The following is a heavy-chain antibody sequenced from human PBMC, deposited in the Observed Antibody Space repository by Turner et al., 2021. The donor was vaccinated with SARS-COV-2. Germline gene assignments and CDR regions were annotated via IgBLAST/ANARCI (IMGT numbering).Heavy chain of an antibody. J-gene: IGHJ4*02. CDR2: IYYRGST. D-gene: IGHD1-26*01. CDR3: ARHSPELRGDYFDY. Sequence: QLQLQESGPGLVKPSETLSLTCTVSGGSISSSSYYWGWIRHPPGKGLEWIGYIYYRGSTYYNPSLKSRVTISVDTSKNQFSLKLSSVTAADTAVYYCARHSPELRGDYFDYWGQGTLVTVSS. V-gene: IGHV4-39*01. CDR1: GGSISSSSYY.